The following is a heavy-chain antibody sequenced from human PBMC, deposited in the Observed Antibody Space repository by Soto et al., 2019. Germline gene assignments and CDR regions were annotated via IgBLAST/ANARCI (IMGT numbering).Heavy chain of an antibody. CDR2: ISAYNGNT. D-gene: IGHD4-17*01. J-gene: IGHJ4*02. CDR1: GYTFTSYG. V-gene: IGHV1-18*01. CDR3: ARDIPPDYGDYQGYFDY. Sequence: EASVKVSCKASGYTFTSYGISWVRQAPGQGLEWMGWISAYNGNTNYAQKLQGRVTMTTDTSTSTAYMELRSLRSDDTAVYYCARDIPPDYGDYQGYFDYWGQRTLVTVSS.